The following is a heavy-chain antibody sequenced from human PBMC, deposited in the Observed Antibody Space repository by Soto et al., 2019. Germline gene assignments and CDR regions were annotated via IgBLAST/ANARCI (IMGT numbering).Heavy chain of an antibody. D-gene: IGHD2-8*01. V-gene: IGHV3-23*01. CDR2: ISGSGKMA. CDR3: AKEAVDAEQVPIPGDA. Sequence: EVHLLESGGGLVQPGRSLRLSCTASGFTFSNYAMTWVRQAPGKGLEWVSGISGSGKMAYYADSVRGRFTISRDNSKNTLYLRMDNLRAEDTAVYHCAKEAVDAEQVPIPGDAWGQGTLVTVSS. J-gene: IGHJ5*02. CDR1: GFTFSNYA.